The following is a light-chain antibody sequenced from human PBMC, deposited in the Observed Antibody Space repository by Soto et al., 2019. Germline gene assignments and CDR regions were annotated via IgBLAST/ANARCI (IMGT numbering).Light chain of an antibody. CDR2: GAS. Sequence: EIVMTQSPASLSVSPGEGATLSCRASQTVASNLAWYQQKPGQGPRLLIHGASTRATGVPARFSGSGSGTDLTLTISSLQSEDFAVYYCQQYHNWPPQYTFGQGTKLQIK. CDR3: QQYHNWPPQYT. J-gene: IGKJ2*01. V-gene: IGKV3-15*01. CDR1: QTVASN.